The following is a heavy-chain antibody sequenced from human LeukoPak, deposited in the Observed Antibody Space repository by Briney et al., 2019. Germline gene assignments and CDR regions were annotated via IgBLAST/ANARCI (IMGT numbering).Heavy chain of an antibody. CDR2: ISGSGGST. V-gene: IGHV3-23*01. Sequence: PGGSLRLSCAASGFTFSSYAMSWVRQAPGKGLEWVSAISGSGGSTYYADSVKGRFTISRDNSKNTLYLQMNSLRAEDTAVYYCARGGGTIVVVITLFDYWGQGTLVTVSS. J-gene: IGHJ4*02. CDR3: ARGGGTIVVVITLFDY. D-gene: IGHD3-22*01. CDR1: GFTFSSYA.